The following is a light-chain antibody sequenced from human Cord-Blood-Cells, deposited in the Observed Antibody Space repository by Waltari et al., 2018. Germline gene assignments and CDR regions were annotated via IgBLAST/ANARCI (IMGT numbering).Light chain of an antibody. CDR2: YDS. CDR1: NIGSKS. CDR3: QVWDSSSDHNVV. V-gene: IGLV3-21*04. Sequence: SYVLTQPPSVSVAPGKTARITCGGNNIGSKSVHWDQQKPGQAPVLVIYYDSDRPSGIPERFSGSNSGNTATLTISRVEAGDEADYYCQVWDSSSDHNVVFGGGTKLTVL. J-gene: IGLJ2*01.